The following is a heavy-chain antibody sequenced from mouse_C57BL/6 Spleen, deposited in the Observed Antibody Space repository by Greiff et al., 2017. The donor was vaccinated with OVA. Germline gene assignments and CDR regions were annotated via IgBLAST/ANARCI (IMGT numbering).Heavy chain of an antibody. J-gene: IGHJ2*01. D-gene: IGHD1-1*01. V-gene: IGHV1-52*01. CDR2: IDPSDSET. CDR3: ARGDFYYYGSSFYFDY. Sequence: VKQRPIQGLEWIGNIDPSDSETHYNQKFKDKATLTVDKSSSTAYMQLSSLTSEDSAVYYCARGDFYYYGSSFYFDYWGQGTTLTVSS.